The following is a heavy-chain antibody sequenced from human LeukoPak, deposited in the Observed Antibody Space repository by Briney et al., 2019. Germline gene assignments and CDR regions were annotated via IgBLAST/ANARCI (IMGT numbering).Heavy chain of an antibody. CDR3: ARGPYSYDSSGAFDI. J-gene: IGHJ3*02. Sequence: PSQTLSLTCTVSGDSISGGDYYWGWLRQPAGKGLEWIGRISSSGSTNYNPSLKSPVTISVDTSKNQFSLKLSSVTAADTAVYFCARGPYSYDSSGAFDIWGQGTMVTVSS. CDR1: GDSISGGDYY. V-gene: IGHV4-61*02. CDR2: ISSSGST. D-gene: IGHD3-22*01.